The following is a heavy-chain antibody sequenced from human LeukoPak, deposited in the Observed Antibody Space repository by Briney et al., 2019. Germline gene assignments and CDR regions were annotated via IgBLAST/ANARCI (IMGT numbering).Heavy chain of an antibody. V-gene: IGHV3-23*01. CDR1: GFTFSSYA. CDR3: AKRPAYYDILTGYYTYYFDY. J-gene: IGHJ4*02. CDR2: ISGSGGST. Sequence: GGSLRLSCAASGFTFSSYAMSWVRQAPGKGLEWVSAISGSGGSTYYADSVKGRFTISRDNSKNTLYLQMNSLRAEGTAVYYCAKRPAYYDILTGYYTYYFDYWGQGTLVTVSS. D-gene: IGHD3-9*01.